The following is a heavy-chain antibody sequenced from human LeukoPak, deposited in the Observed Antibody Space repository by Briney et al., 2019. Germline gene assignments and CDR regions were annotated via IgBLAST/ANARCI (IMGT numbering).Heavy chain of an antibody. CDR3: ARDYYGSGSYYDMDAFDI. D-gene: IGHD3-10*01. V-gene: IGHV1-18*01. CDR1: GYTFTSYG. CDR2: ISAYNGNT. Sequence: ASVKVSCKASGYTFTSYGISWVRQAPGQGLEWMGWISAYNGNTNYAQKLQGRVTMTTDTSTSTAYMELRSLRPDDTAVYYCARDYYGSGSYYDMDAFDIWGQGTMVTVSS. J-gene: IGHJ3*02.